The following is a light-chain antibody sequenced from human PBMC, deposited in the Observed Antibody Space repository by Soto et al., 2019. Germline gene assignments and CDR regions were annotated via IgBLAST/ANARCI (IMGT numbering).Light chain of an antibody. J-gene: IGLJ2*01. CDR3: CSYAGTL. CDR1: SSDVGSYNL. Sequence: QSALTQPASVSGSPGQSITISCTGTSSDVGSYNLVSWYQQHPGKAPKLMIYEVSKRPSGVSNRFSGSKSGNTASLTISGLQAEDEADYYCCSYAGTLFGGGTKVTVL. V-gene: IGLV2-23*02. CDR2: EVS.